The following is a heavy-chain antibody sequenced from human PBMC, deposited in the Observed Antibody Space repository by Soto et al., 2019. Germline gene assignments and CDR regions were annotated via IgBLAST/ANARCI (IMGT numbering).Heavy chain of an antibody. CDR1: GFRFTDYW. V-gene: IGHV3-7*01. J-gene: IGHJ3*02. CDR2: IKQEGTER. Sequence: PGGSLRLSCAASGFRFTDYWMNWVRQAPGKGLEWVASIKQEGTERSYVDSVKGRFTISRDNAKNSLYLQMNSLRAEDTAVYYCAREHSYDALDIWGQGTMVTVSS. CDR3: AREHSYDALDI. D-gene: IGHD5-18*01.